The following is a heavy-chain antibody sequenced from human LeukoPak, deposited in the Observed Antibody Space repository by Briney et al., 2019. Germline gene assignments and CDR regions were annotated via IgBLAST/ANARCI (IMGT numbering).Heavy chain of an antibody. CDR1: EFSVGSNY. CDR2: IYSGGST. J-gene: IGHJ4*02. V-gene: IGHV3-66*01. CDR3: AREGHSYAHGSFDY. Sequence: GGSLRLSCAASEFSVGSNYMTWVRQAPGKGLEWVSLIYSGGSTYYADSVKGRSTISRDNSKNTLYLQMNSLRVEDTAVYYCAREGHSYAHGSFDYWGQGTLVTVSS. D-gene: IGHD5-18*01.